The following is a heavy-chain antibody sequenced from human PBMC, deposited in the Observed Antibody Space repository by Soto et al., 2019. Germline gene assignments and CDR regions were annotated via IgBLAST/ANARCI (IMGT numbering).Heavy chain of an antibody. CDR3: ARNGGVIVRVWTNNWFDP. V-gene: IGHV1-69*01. Sequence: QVQLVQSGAEVKKPGSSVKVSCKASGGTFSSYAISWVRQAPGQGLEWMGGIIPIFGTANYAQKFQGRVTITADESTSKAYMELSSLRSEDTAVYYCARNGGVIVRVWTNNWFDPWGQGTLVTVSS. CDR1: GGTFSSYA. J-gene: IGHJ5*02. D-gene: IGHD3-16*02. CDR2: IIPIFGTA.